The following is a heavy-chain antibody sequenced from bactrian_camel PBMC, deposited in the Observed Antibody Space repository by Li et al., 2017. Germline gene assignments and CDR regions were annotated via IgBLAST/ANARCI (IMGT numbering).Heavy chain of an antibody. D-gene: IGHD3*01. CDR2: INSGGGST. CDR3: AAACRFGIRF. CDR1: GLAFSNYD. Sequence: VQLVESGGTLVQPGGSLRLSCAASGLAFSNYDMSWVRQAPGKGLEWVSAINSGGGSTYYADSVKGRSTISRDNAKNTLYLQMNSLKTEDTAVYFCAAACRFGIRFWGQGTQVTVS. J-gene: IGHJ4*01. V-gene: IGHV3S40*01.